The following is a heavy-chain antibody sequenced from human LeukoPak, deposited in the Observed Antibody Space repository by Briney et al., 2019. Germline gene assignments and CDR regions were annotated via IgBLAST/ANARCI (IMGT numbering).Heavy chain of an antibody. Sequence: ASVKVFCKASGYTFTSYDINWVRQATGQGLEWMGWMNPNSGNTGYAQKFQGRVTITRNTSISTAYMELSSLRSEDTAVYYCAGPAAYSSSSLDYWGQGTLVTVSS. V-gene: IGHV1-8*03. J-gene: IGHJ4*02. CDR1: GYTFTSYD. D-gene: IGHD6-6*01. CDR3: AGPAAYSSSSLDY. CDR2: MNPNSGNT.